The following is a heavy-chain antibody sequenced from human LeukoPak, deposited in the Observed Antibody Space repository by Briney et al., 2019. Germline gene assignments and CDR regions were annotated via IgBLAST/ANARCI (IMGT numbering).Heavy chain of an antibody. Sequence: SVKVSCKASGGTFSSYAISWVRQAPGQGLEWTGRIIPILGIANYAQKFQGRVTITADKSTSTAYMELSSLRSEDTAVYYCARGYYDILTGYYSSFDYWGQGTLVTVSS. CDR2: IIPILGIA. CDR3: ARGYYDILTGYYSSFDY. V-gene: IGHV1-69*04. CDR1: GGTFSSYA. J-gene: IGHJ4*02. D-gene: IGHD3-9*01.